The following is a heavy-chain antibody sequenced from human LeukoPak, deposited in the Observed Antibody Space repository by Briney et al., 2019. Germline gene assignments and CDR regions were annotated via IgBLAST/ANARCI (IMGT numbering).Heavy chain of an antibody. CDR2: FYSSGST. V-gene: IGHV4-61*09. J-gene: IGHJ4*02. CDR3: ATDFGDSSGWYRF. CDR1: GASINSGSYY. Sequence: SETLSLTCTVSGASINSGSYYWSWIRQPAGKGLVFIGQFYSSGSTNYNPSLKSRVSISVDTSKNQFSLEVTSVTAADMAVYYCATDFGDSSGWYRFWGQGTLVAVSS. D-gene: IGHD6-19*01.